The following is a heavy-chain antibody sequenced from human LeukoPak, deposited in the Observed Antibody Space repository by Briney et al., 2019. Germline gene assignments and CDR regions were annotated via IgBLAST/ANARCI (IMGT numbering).Heavy chain of an antibody. J-gene: IGHJ4*02. Sequence: GGSLRLSCAASGFTFSSYGMHWVRQAPGKGLEWVAVISYDGRNKYYADSVKGRFTISRDNSKNTLYLQMNSLRAEDTAVYYCARSYSYGGIHYWGQGTLVTVSS. V-gene: IGHV3-30*03. CDR2: ISYDGRNK. CDR1: GFTFSSYG. CDR3: ARSYSYGGIHY. D-gene: IGHD5-18*01.